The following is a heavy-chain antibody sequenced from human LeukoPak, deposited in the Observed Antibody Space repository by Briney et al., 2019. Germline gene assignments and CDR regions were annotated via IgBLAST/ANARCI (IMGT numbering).Heavy chain of an antibody. J-gene: IGHJ4*02. Sequence: SETLSLTCTVSGGSISSYYWSWIRQPAGKGLEWIGRIYSSGSTNYNPSLKSRVIMSVDTSKNQFSLKLTSVSAADTALYYCARESRSSWSFDYWGQGTLVTVSS. CDR2: IYSSGST. CDR1: GGSISSYY. D-gene: IGHD6-13*01. V-gene: IGHV4-4*07. CDR3: ARESRSSWSFDY.